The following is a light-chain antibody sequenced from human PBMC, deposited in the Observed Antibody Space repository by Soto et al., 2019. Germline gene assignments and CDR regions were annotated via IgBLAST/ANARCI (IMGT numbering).Light chain of an antibody. CDR2: RNN. V-gene: IGLV1-47*01. CDR3: QSYDRSLRGYV. Sequence: QAVVTQPPSASGTPGQRVTISCSGSSSNIGSNYVYWYQQLPGTAPKLLIYRNNQRPSGVPDRFSGSKSGTSASLAITGLQAEDEADYYCQSYDRSLRGYVFGTGTKLTVL. CDR1: SSNIGSNY. J-gene: IGLJ1*01.